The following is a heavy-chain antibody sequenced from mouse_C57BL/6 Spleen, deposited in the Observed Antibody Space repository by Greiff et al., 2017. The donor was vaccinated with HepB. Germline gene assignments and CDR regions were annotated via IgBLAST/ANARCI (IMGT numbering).Heavy chain of an antibody. CDR1: GYAFSSYW. V-gene: IGHV1-80*01. CDR2: IYPGSGDT. D-gene: IGHD1-1*01. CDR3: ARSVINTVVEYFDV. J-gene: IGHJ1*03. Sequence: HVQLQESGAELVKPGASVKISCKASGYAFSSYWMNWVKQRPGKGLEWIGEIYPGSGDTNYNEKFKGKATLTADKSSSTAYMQLSSLTSEDSAVYFCARSVINTVVEYFDVWGTGTTVTVSS.